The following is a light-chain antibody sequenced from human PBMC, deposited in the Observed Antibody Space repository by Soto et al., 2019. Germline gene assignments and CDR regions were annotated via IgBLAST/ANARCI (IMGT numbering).Light chain of an antibody. V-gene: IGLV2-14*01. Sequence: QSALTQPASVSGSPGQSITISCTGTSSDVGGYNYVSWYQQHPGKAPKLMIYEVSNRPSGVSNRFSGSESGNTASLTISGLQTEDEANYYCSSYTSSSTVVFGGGTQLTVL. J-gene: IGLJ2*01. CDR1: SSDVGGYNY. CDR3: SSYTSSSTVV. CDR2: EVS.